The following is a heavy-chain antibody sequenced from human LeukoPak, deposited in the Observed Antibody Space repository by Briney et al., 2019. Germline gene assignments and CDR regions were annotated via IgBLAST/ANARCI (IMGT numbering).Heavy chain of an antibody. CDR3: ARGWCSGGSCYDY. J-gene: IGHJ4*02. CDR1: GGSISVFC. V-gene: IGHV4-59*01. D-gene: IGHD2-15*01. Sequence: SETLSLTCTVSGGSISVFCWSWIRQPPGKGLEWIGYIYYTGSTNYKPSLKSRVTISLDTSKNQFSLNLNSVTPADTAVYYCARGWCSGGSCYDYWGQGTRVTVSS. CDR2: IYYTGST.